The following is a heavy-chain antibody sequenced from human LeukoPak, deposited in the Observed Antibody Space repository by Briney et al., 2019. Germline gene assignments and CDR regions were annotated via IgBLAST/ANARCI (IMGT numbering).Heavy chain of an antibody. CDR3: ARDRRSTYYYYGMDV. CDR2: IGTAGDT. J-gene: IGHJ6*02. Sequence: GGSLRLSCAASGFTFSSYDMHWVRQSTGKGLEWVSAIGTAGDTYYPASVKGRFTISRENAKNSLYLQMNSLRAGDTAVYYCARDRRSTYYYYGMDVWGQGTTVTVSS. V-gene: IGHV3-13*01. CDR1: GFTFSSYD.